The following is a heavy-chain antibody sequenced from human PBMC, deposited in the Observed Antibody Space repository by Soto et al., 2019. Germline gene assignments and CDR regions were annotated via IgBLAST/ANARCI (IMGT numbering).Heavy chain of an antibody. CDR1: GFTFKSYA. V-gene: IGHV3-23*01. Sequence: GGSLRLSCVASGFTFKSYAMGWVRQAPGKGLEWVSVISDGGGSAYFSVSVRGRFTISRDNSKNTLYLQMNSLTAEDTAVYYCAIEGGNSYSYYYYVMDFWGQGSMVIVSS. J-gene: IGHJ6*02. CDR2: ISDGGGSA. CDR3: AIEGGNSYSYYYYVMDF. D-gene: IGHD4-4*01.